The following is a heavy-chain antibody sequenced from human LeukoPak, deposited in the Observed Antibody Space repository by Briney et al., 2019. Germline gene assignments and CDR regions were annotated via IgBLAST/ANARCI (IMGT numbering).Heavy chain of an antibody. D-gene: IGHD1-20*01. V-gene: IGHV4-39*01. CDR2: SCYSGST. J-gene: IGHJ4*02. CDR1: GGSISSSSYY. Sequence: SETLSLTCTVSGGSISSSSYYWGWIRQPPGQGLEWYRSSCYSGSTYYNPSLKSRATITVDTSKNQFSLKQSSVTAADKALYYCARRITGTTSDSFDYWGQGTLVTVSS. CDR3: ARRITGTTSDSFDY.